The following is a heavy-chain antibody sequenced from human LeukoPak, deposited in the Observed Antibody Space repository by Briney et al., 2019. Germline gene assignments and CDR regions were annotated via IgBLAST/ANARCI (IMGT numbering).Heavy chain of an antibody. CDR2: IIPIFGTA. CDR3: ARGKSWNDLTFDY. J-gene: IGHJ4*02. D-gene: IGHD1-1*01. Sequence: SSVKVSCKASGGTFSSYAISWVRQAPGQGVDWVGRIIPIFGTANYAQKFQGRVTITADKYTSTAYMELSSLRSEDTAVYYCARGKSWNDLTFDYWGQGTLVTVSS. CDR1: GGTFSSYA. V-gene: IGHV1-69*06.